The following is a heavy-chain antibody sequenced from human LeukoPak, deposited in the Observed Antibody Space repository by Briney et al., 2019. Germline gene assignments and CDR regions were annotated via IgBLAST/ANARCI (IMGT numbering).Heavy chain of an antibody. Sequence: GGSLRLSCAVSGFSLSRYPMSWVRKAPGKGLEWVSAISDNGGSTYYADSVKGRFTISRDNSRNTLYLKMNTLGAEATAVYSCAKCRGSPCPQSFDYWGQGTLVTVSS. V-gene: IGHV3-23*01. CDR2: ISDNGGST. D-gene: IGHD2-15*01. J-gene: IGHJ4*02. CDR1: GFSLSRYP. CDR3: AKCRGSPCPQSFDY.